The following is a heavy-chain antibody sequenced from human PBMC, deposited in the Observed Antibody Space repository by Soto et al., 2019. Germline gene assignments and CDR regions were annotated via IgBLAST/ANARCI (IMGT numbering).Heavy chain of an antibody. J-gene: IGHJ4*02. D-gene: IGHD6-19*01. V-gene: IGHV1-18*01. CDR1: GYTFTPYG. CDR3: ARGVSGWSPFDL. Sequence: ASVKVSCKTSGYTFTPYGISWVRQAPGQGLEWMGWINPYNGNTDYAESLQGRVTMTTETSTNTAYMELRSLKSDDTAVFFCARGVSGWSPFDLWGQGTLVTVSS. CDR2: INPYNGNT.